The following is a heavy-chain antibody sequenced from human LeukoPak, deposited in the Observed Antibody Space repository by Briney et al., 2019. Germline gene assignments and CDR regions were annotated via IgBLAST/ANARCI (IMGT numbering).Heavy chain of an antibody. CDR1: GFTFSSYS. V-gene: IGHV3-21*01. D-gene: IGHD2-15*01. J-gene: IGHJ4*02. CDR3: ARAYCSGGSCYRELGY. CDR2: ISSSSYI. Sequence: GGSLRLSCAASGFTFSSYSMNWVRQAPGKGLEWVSSISSSSYIYYADSVKGRFTISRDNAKNSLYLQMNSLRAEDTAVYYCARAYCSGGSCYRELGYWGQGTLVTVSS.